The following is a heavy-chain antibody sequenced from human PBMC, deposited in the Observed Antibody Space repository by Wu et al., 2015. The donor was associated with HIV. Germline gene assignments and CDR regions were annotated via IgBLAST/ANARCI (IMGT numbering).Heavy chain of an antibody. CDR2: IIPIFGTA. CDR3: ARQVLRFLEWPANWFDP. V-gene: IGHV1-69*12. Sequence: QVQLVQSGAEVKKPGSSVKVSCKASGGTFSSYAISWVRQAPGQGLEWMGGIIPIFGTANYAQKFQGRVTITADESTSTAYMELSSLRSEDTAVYYCARQVLRFLEWPANWFDPWGQGTLVTVSS. CDR1: GGTFSSYA. J-gene: IGHJ5*02. D-gene: IGHD3-3*01.